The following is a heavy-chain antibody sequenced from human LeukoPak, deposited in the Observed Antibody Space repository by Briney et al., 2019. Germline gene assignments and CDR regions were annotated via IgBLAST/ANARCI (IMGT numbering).Heavy chain of an antibody. D-gene: IGHD4-17*01. V-gene: IGHV1-18*01. CDR3: ARELGGDYLVRYYMDV. Sequence: ASVKVSCKASGYTFTSYGISWVRQAPGQGLEWVGWISAYNGNTNYAQKLQGRVTMTTDTSTSTAYMELRSLRSDDTAVYYCARELGGDYLVRYYMDVWGKGTTVTVSS. J-gene: IGHJ6*03. CDR2: ISAYNGNT. CDR1: GYTFTSYG.